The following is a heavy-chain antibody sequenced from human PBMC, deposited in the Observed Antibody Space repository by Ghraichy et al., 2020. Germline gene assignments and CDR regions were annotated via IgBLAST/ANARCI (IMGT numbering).Heavy chain of an antibody. CDR1: GGSFSGYY. V-gene: IGHV4-34*01. D-gene: IGHD6-13*01. J-gene: IGHJ4*02. Sequence: SETLSLTCAVYGGSFSGYYWSWIRQPPGKGLEWIGEINHSGSTNYNPSLKSRVTISVDTSKNQFSLKLSSVTAADTAVYYCARVRTYSSSWYSPPYYFDYWGQGTLVTVSS. CDR2: INHSGST. CDR3: ARVRTYSSSWYSPPYYFDY.